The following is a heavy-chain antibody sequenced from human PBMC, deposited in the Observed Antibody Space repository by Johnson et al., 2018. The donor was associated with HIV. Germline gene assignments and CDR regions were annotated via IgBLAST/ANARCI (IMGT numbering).Heavy chain of an antibody. CDR1: GLSFSNFG. CDR2: ISFDGNLK. CDR3: ATTKYSSSSHAFDI. D-gene: IGHD6-6*01. Sequence: QVQLVESGGGVVQPGESLTLSCVVSGLSFSNFGIHWVRQAPGKGPEWVAVISFDGNLKKYADSVKGRFTISRDNSKNSLYLQMNSLRTEDTALYYCATTKYSSSSHAFDIWGQGTMVTVSS. V-gene: IGHV3-30*03. J-gene: IGHJ3*02.